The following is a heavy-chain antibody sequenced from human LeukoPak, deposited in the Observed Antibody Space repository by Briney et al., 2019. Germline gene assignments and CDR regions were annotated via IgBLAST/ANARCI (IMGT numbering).Heavy chain of an antibody. Sequence: SETLSLACTVSGGSISSGGYYWNWIRQPAGKGLEWVGRIYTSGSTNYNPSLKSRVTVSVDTSKNQFSLKLSSVTAADTAVYYCARDSGERGSGSYLIAYWGQGTLVTVSS. CDR1: GGSISSGGYY. J-gene: IGHJ4*02. CDR3: ARDSGERGSGSYLIAY. CDR2: IYTSGST. D-gene: IGHD3-10*01. V-gene: IGHV4-61*02.